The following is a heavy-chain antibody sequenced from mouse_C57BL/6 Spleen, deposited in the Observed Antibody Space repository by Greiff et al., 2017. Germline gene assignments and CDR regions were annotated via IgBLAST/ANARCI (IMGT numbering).Heavy chain of an antibody. V-gene: IGHV5-4*03. CDR2: ISDGGSYT. J-gene: IGHJ4*01. CDR1: GFTFSSYA. Sequence: EVKVVESGGGLVKPGGSLKLSCAASGFTFSSYAMSWVRQTPEKRLEWVATISDGGSYTYYPDNVKGRFTISRDNAKNNLYLQMSHLKSEDTAMYYCARALSGYGNYLYAMDYWGQGTSVTVSS. D-gene: IGHD2-1*01. CDR3: ARALSGYGNYLYAMDY.